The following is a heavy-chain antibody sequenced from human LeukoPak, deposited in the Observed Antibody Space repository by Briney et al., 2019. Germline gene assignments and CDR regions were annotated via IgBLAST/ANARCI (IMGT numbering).Heavy chain of an antibody. CDR2: IWYDGTNK. Sequence: GGSLRLSCAASGFTFSNYGMHWVRQAPGKRLEWVAVIWYDGTNKYYADSVKGRFTISRDNSKNMQYLQMNSLGVEETAVYHCARDLGSGWYDYWGQGTLVTVSS. V-gene: IGHV3-33*01. CDR3: ARDLGSGWYDY. J-gene: IGHJ4*02. CDR1: GFTFSNYG. D-gene: IGHD6-19*01.